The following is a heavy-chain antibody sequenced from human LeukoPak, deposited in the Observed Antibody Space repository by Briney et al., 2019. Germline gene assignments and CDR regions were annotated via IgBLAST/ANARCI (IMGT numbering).Heavy chain of an antibody. CDR1: GFSFDDYA. CDR3: AKDKGGGPIYYYMDV. V-gene: IGHV3-9*03. CDR2: ISWNSGSI. J-gene: IGHJ6*03. D-gene: IGHD3-16*01. Sequence: GRSLRLSCAASGFSFDDYAMHWVRQAPGKGLEWVSGISWNSGSIGYADSVKGRFTISRDNAKNSLYLQMNSLRAEDMALYYCAKDKGGGPIYYYMDVWGKGTTVTVSS.